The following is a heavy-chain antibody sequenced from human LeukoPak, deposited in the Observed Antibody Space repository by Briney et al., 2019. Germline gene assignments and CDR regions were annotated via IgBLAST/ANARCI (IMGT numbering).Heavy chain of an antibody. Sequence: LTGGSLRLSCAASGFMFTDFAMHWVRQAPGKGLQWVAVISNDERNKYYADSVKGRFTISRDNSNSMVYLQMTSLRLEDTAVYYCARPSPLGDGYNPSDYWGQGSLVIVSS. D-gene: IGHD5-24*01. CDR2: ISNDERNK. J-gene: IGHJ4*02. V-gene: IGHV3-30*04. CDR3: ARPSPLGDGYNPSDY. CDR1: GFMFTDFA.